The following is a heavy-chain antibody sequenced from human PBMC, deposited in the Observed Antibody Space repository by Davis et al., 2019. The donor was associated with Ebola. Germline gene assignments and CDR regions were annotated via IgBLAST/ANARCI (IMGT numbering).Heavy chain of an antibody. D-gene: IGHD2-21*02. Sequence: GESLKISCAASGFTFSGYGMHWVRQAPGKGLEWVAVKSYDGFNEYYADSVKGRFTISRDNSKNTLYLQMNSLRAEDTAVYYCVVVTTLYFDYWGQGTLVTVSS. CDR1: GFTFSGYG. CDR3: VVVTTLYFDY. CDR2: KSYDGFNE. V-gene: IGHV3-33*05. J-gene: IGHJ4*02.